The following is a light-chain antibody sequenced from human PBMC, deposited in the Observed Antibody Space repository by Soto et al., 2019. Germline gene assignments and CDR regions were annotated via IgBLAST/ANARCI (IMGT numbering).Light chain of an antibody. CDR3: QQYGSSLWT. J-gene: IGKJ1*01. CDR2: GAS. V-gene: IGKV3-20*01. CDR1: QSVSSSY. Sequence: EIVLTQSPGTLSLSPGERATLSCRASQSVSSSYLAWYQQKPGQAPRLLIYGASSRATGIQDRFSGSGSGTDFTLTIRRLETEEFAVYDCQQYGSSLWTLGKGTKVDIK.